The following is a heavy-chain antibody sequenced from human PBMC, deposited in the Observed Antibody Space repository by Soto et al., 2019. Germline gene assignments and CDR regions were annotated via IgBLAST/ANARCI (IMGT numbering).Heavy chain of an antibody. V-gene: IGHV3-30-3*01. CDR1: GFTFNFFA. D-gene: IGHD1-26*01. J-gene: IGHJ3*02. CDR2: VSKDGSNT. CDR3: ARDIWWEPGVDAFHI. Sequence: QVQLVESGGGVVQPGRSLRLSCAASGFTFNFFAMHWVRQAPGKGLEWVAAVSKDGSNTYYADSVKGRFTISRDNPKNTLYLQMNSLRLEDTAVYYCARDIWWEPGVDAFHIWGQGRMVTVSP.